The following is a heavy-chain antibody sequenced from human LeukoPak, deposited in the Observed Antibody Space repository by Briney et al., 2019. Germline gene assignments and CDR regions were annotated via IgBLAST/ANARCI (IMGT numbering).Heavy chain of an antibody. D-gene: IGHD1-1*01. V-gene: IGHV1-2*02. J-gene: IGHJ6*03. CDR3: ARTGTGGFYNYYYMDV. CDR2: INPNSGGT. Sequence: ASVKVSCKASGYTFTGYFIHWVRQAPGQGLEWMGWINPNSGGTNYPQKFQGRVTMTRDTSISTAYMELSSLRSDDTAVYYCARTGTGGFYNYYYMDVWGKGTTVTVSS. CDR1: GYTFTGYF.